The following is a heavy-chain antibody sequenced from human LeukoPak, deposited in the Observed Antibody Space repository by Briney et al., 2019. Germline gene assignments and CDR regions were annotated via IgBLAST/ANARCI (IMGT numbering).Heavy chain of an antibody. Sequence: PSETLSLTCTVSGGSISSYYWSWIRQPPGKGLEWIGYIYYSGSTNYNPSLKSRVTISVDTSKNQFSLKLSSVTAADTAVYYCARDDSGSGYDYFDYWGQGTLVTVSS. D-gene: IGHD5-12*01. J-gene: IGHJ4*02. CDR3: ARDDSGSGYDYFDY. CDR1: GGSISSYY. CDR2: IYYSGST. V-gene: IGHV4-59*01.